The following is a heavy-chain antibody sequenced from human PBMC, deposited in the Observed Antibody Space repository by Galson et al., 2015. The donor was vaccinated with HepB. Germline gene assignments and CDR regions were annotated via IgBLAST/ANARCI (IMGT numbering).Heavy chain of an antibody. D-gene: IGHD2-15*01. CDR2: IVVGSGNT. V-gene: IGHV1-58*02. Sequence: SVKVSCKASGFTFTSSAMQWVRQARGQRLEWIGWIVVGSGNTNYAQKFQERVTITRDMSTSTAYMELSSLRSEDTAVYYCAALLYCSGGSCYWSSGVYWGQGTLVTVSS. CDR3: AALLYCSGGSCYWSSGVY. J-gene: IGHJ4*02. CDR1: GFTFTSSA.